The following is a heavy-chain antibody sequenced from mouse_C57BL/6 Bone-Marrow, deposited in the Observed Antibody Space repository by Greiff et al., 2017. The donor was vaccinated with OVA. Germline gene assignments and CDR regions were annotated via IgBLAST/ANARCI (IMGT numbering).Heavy chain of an antibody. Sequence: VQLQQSGAELVRPGASVKLSCTASGFNIKDDYMHWVKQRPEQGLEWIGWIDPENGDTEYASKFQGKATITADTSSNTAYLQLSSLTSEDTAVYYCTTWVYDVDYWGQGTTLTVSS. CDR3: TTWVYDVDY. CDR1: GFNIKDDY. D-gene: IGHD2-12*01. J-gene: IGHJ2*01. V-gene: IGHV14-4*01. CDR2: IDPENGDT.